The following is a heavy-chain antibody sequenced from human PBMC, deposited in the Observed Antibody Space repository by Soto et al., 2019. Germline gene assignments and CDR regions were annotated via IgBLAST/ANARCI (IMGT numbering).Heavy chain of an antibody. CDR2: IIPIFGTA. CDR3: ARLYYDILTGYLYYFDY. D-gene: IGHD3-9*01. CDR1: GGTFSSYA. J-gene: IGHJ4*02. Sequence: ASVKVSCKASGGTFSSYAISWVRQAPGQGLEWMGGIIPIFGTANYAQKFQGRVTITADESTSTAYMELSSLRSEDTAVYYCARLYYDILTGYLYYFDYWGQGTLVTVSS. V-gene: IGHV1-69*13.